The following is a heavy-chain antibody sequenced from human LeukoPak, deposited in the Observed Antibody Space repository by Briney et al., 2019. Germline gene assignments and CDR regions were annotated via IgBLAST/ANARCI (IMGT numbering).Heavy chain of an antibody. Sequence: SQTLSLTCTVSGGSISSGSYYWSWIRQPAGKGLEWIGRIYTSGSTNYNPSLKSRVTISVDTSKNQFSLKLSSVTAADTAVYYCARNYGSGSYPPGYYYYGMDVWGQGTTVTVSS. D-gene: IGHD3-10*01. CDR1: GGSISSGSYY. J-gene: IGHJ6*02. V-gene: IGHV4-61*02. CDR3: ARNYGSGSYPPGYYYYGMDV. CDR2: IYTSGST.